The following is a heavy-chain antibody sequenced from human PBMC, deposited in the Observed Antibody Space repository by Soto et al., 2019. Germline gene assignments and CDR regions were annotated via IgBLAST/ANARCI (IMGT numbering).Heavy chain of an antibody. CDR3: TGSRGTTSWTIEY. Sequence: QGRLQESGPGLVKPSETLSLTCTVSGGSISSYYWSWIRQPPGKGLEWIGYIHYTGSTNYNPSLKSRVTILIDTFKNQFSLKLSFVTAADTAVYYCTGSRGTTSWTIEYWGQGTLVTVSS. CDR1: GGSISSYY. D-gene: IGHD5-12*01. J-gene: IGHJ4*02. CDR2: IHYTGST. V-gene: IGHV4-59*01.